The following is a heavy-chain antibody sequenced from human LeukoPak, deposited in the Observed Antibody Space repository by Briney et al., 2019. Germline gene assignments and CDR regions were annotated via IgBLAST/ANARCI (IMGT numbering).Heavy chain of an antibody. CDR1: GGSFSGYY. Sequence: SETLSLTCAVYGGSFSGYYWSWIRQPPGKGLEWIGEINHSGSTNYNPSLKSRVTISVDTSKNQFSLKLSSVTAADTAVYYCARSSMAVAGHFDYWGQGTLATVSS. V-gene: IGHV4-34*01. CDR2: INHSGST. D-gene: IGHD6-19*01. J-gene: IGHJ4*02. CDR3: ARSSMAVAGHFDY.